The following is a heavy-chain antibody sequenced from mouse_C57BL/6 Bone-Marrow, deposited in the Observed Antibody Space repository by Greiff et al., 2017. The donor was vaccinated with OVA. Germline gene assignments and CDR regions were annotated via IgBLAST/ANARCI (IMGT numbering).Heavy chain of an antibody. V-gene: IGHV1-53*01. CDR1: GYTFTSYW. Sequence: VKLQQPGTELVKPGASVKLSCKASGYTFTSYWMHWVKQRPGQGLEWIGNINPSNGGTNYNEKFKSKATLTVDKSSSTAYMQLSSLTSEDSAVYYCARGTTVVARGYFDVWGTGTTVTVSS. CDR3: ARGTTVVARGYFDV. J-gene: IGHJ1*03. CDR2: INPSNGGT. D-gene: IGHD1-1*01.